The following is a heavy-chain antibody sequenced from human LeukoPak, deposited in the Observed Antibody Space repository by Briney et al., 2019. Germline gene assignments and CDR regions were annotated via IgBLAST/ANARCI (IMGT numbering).Heavy chain of an antibody. J-gene: IGHJ4*02. CDR1: GFTFSSYG. CDR2: ISGSGGST. D-gene: IGHD3-10*01. Sequence: PGGSLRLSCAASGFTFSSYGMSWVRQAPGKGLEWVSAISGSGGSTYYADSVKGRFTISRGNSKNTLYLQMNSLRAEDTAVYYCAKPHYYGSGSYFDYWGQGTLVTVSS. V-gene: IGHV3-23*01. CDR3: AKPHYYGSGSYFDY.